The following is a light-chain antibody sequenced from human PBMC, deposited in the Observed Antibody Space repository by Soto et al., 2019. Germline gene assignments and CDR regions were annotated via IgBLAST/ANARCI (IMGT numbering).Light chain of an antibody. CDR2: WAS. J-gene: IGKJ2*01. CDR1: QSVLYSADNKNY. Sequence: DIVMTQSPXSLAVSLGERATINCKSSQSVLYSADNKNYLAWYQQKPGQPPKLLIYWASTRESGVPDRFSGSGSGTDFTLTINSLQAEDVAVYYCQQHYSSPYTFGQGTKLEIK. CDR3: QQHYSSPYT. V-gene: IGKV4-1*01.